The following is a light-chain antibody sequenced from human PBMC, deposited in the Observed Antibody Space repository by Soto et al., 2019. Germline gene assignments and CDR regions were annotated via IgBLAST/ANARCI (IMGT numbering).Light chain of an antibody. V-gene: IGKV1-33*01. CDR3: QQYDSVPLT. Sequence: DIQMTQSPSTLSASVGDRVTITCQASQDISNYLNWYQQKPGKAPKLLIYDASNLETGVPSRFSGSGPGTDFTFTISSLQPEDIATYYCQQYDSVPLTFGGGTKVDIK. J-gene: IGKJ4*01. CDR2: DAS. CDR1: QDISNY.